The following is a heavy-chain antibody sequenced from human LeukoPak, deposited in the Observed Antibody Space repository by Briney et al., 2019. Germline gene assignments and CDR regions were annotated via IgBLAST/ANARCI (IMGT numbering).Heavy chain of an antibody. D-gene: IGHD6-13*01. V-gene: IGHV1-3*01. CDR3: ARDRGYSSSFDDY. Sequence: ASVKVSCKASGYTFTSYAMHWVRQAPGQRLEWMGWINAGNGNTKYSQKFQGRVTITRDTSASTAHMELSSLRSEDTAVYYCARDRGYSSSFDDYWGQGTLVTVSS. CDR2: INAGNGNT. CDR1: GYTFTSYA. J-gene: IGHJ4*02.